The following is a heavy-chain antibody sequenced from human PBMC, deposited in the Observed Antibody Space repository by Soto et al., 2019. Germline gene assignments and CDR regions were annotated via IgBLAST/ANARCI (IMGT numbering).Heavy chain of an antibody. V-gene: IGHV3-53*01. CDR3: ARGLGREYQDNRNYFHLDY. D-gene: IGHD1-20*01. CDR2: LYPNGRA. CDR1: GFTVSSNY. Sequence: PGGSLRLSCAASGFTVSSNYLTWVRQAPGEGLKWVSVLYPNGRAFYADSVKGRFTISTDNSQNSVYLLMNTLRAEDTAIYYCARGLGREYQDNRNYFHLDYWGLGTLVTVSS. J-gene: IGHJ4*02.